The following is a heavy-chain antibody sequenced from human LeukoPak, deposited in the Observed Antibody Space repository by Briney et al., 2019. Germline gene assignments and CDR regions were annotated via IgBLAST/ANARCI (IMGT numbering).Heavy chain of an antibody. CDR2: IYTSGST. CDR1: GGSISSGSYC. V-gene: IGHV4-61*02. CDR3: ARDRHSTVTTGYYYMDV. Sequence: SETLSLTCTVSGGSISSGSYCWSWIRQPAGKGLEWIGRIYTSGSTNYNPSLKSPVTISVDTSNNQFSLTLSSVTAADTAVYYCARDRHSTVTTGYYYMDVWGKGTTVTVSS. D-gene: IGHD4-11*01. J-gene: IGHJ6*03.